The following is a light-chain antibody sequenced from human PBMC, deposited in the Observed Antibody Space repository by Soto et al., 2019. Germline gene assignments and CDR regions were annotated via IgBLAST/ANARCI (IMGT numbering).Light chain of an antibody. CDR2: AAS. J-gene: IGKJ4*01. CDR1: QNVNSN. Sequence: EVVMTQSPATLSVSPGERATLSCRASQNVNSNLAWYQQKPAQAPRLLIYAASNRATGIPARFSGSGSGTDFSLIINGLEPEDFAVYFCQQYGSSHLTFGGGTKVDIK. CDR3: QQYGSSHLT. V-gene: IGKV3-20*01.